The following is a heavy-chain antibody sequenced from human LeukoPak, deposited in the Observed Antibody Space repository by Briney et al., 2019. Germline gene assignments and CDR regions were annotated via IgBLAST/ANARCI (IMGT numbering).Heavy chain of an antibody. J-gene: IGHJ4*02. CDR3: ARQVVGANFDY. V-gene: IGHV4-39*01. Sequence: SETLSLTCTVSGGSISSSTYYWGWIRQPPRKGLEWIGSIYYSGSTYYNPSLKSRVTISVDASKNQFSLKLSSVTAADTAVYYCARQVVGANFDYWGQGTLVTVSS. CDR2: IYYSGST. CDR1: GGSISSSTYY. D-gene: IGHD1-26*01.